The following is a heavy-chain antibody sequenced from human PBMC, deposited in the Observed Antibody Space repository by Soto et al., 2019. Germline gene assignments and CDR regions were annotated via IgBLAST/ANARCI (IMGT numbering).Heavy chain of an antibody. Sequence: EVQLLESGGGLVQPGGSLRLSCAASGFTFSSYAMSWVRQAPGKGLEWVSAISGSGGSKYYADSVKVRFTIPRDNSKNTLYRQMISLRAEDTALYYFAKDFVYDSSGYFPCFDYWGQGTLVRVSS. D-gene: IGHD3-22*01. J-gene: IGHJ4*02. V-gene: IGHV3-23*01. CDR1: GFTFSSYA. CDR3: AKDFVYDSSGYFPCFDY. CDR2: ISGSGGSK.